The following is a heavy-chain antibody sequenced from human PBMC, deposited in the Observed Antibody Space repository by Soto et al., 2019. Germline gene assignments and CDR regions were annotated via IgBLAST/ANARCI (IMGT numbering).Heavy chain of an antibody. D-gene: IGHD3-10*01. V-gene: IGHV3-11*06. CDR1: GFTFSDYY. Sequence: SLRLSCAASGFTFSDYYISWILQAPGKGLELVAYISSSSSYTHYADSVKGRFTTSRDNAENSLDLPIDSLRDDDTAVYYCARGGFGEQTYDYNGMAVWRQGTTVTAP. J-gene: IGHJ6*02. CDR2: ISSSSSYT. CDR3: ARGGFGEQTYDYNGMAV.